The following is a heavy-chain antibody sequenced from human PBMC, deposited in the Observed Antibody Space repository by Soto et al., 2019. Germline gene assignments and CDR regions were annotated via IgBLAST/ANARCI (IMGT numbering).Heavy chain of an antibody. CDR1: GYTFTGYY. CDR2: INPNSGGT. V-gene: IGHV1-2*02. D-gene: IGHD5-12*01. J-gene: IGHJ6*02. Sequence: GASVKVSCKASGYTFTGYYMHWVRQAPGQGLEWMGWINPNSGGTNYAQKFQGRVTMTRDTSISTAYMELSRLRSDDTAVYYFAREPGQEMATYYYYGMDVWGQGTTVTVSS. CDR3: AREPGQEMATYYYYGMDV.